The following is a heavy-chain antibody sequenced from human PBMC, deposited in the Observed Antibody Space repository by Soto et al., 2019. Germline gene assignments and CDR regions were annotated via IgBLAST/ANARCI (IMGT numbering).Heavy chain of an antibody. CDR2: ISYDGSNK. V-gene: IGHV3-30*04. D-gene: IGHD3-22*01. CDR1: GFTFSSYA. Sequence: GGSLRLSCAASGFTFSSYAMHWVRQAPGKGLEWVAVISYDGSNKYYADSVKGRFTISRDNSKNTLYLQMNSLRAEDTAVYYCARDGRGTRGYYDSSGYSDYWGQGTMVTVSS. CDR3: ARDGRGTRGYYDSSGYSDY. J-gene: IGHJ4*02.